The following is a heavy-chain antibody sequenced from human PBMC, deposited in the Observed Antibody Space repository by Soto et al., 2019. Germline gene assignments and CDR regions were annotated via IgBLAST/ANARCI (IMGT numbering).Heavy chain of an antibody. CDR1: GFTFSSYS. V-gene: IGHV3-48*01. CDR2: ISSSSSTI. J-gene: IGHJ5*02. CDR3: ARAPIVATILLFDP. Sequence: GGSLRLSCAASGFTFSSYSMNWVRQAPGKGLEWVSYISSSSSTIYYADSVKGRFTISRDNAKNSLYLQMNSLRAEDTAVYYCARAPIVATILLFDPWGQGTLVTVS. D-gene: IGHD5-12*01.